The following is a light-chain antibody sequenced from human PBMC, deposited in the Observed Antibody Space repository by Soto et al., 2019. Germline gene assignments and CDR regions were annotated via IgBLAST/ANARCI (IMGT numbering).Light chain of an antibody. J-gene: IGKJ3*01. V-gene: IGKV3-15*01. CDR2: GAS. CDR3: QQYNTSPVT. Sequence: EIVMTQSPATLSVSPGERATLSCRASQSVSSNLAWYQQKPGQAPRLLIYGASTRPTGVPARFSGSGSGTEFTLIISRLQSEDFAVYYCQQYNTSPVTFGPGTKVDIK. CDR1: QSVSSN.